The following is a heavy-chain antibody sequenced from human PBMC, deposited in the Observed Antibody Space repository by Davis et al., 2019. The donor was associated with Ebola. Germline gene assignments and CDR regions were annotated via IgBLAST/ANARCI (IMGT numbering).Heavy chain of an antibody. CDR1: GGSISSSNW. CDR2: IYHSGST. J-gene: IGHJ4*02. CDR3: ARDSSGRGTFDY. D-gene: IGHD6-19*01. V-gene: IGHV4-4*02. Sequence: SETLSLTCTVSGGSISSSNWWSWVRQPPGKGLEWIGEIYHSGSTNYNPSLKSRVTISVDKSKNQFSLKLSSVTAADTAVYYCARDSSGRGTFDYWGQGTLVTVSS.